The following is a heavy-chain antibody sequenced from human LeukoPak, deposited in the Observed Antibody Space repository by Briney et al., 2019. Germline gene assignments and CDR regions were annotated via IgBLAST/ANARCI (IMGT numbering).Heavy chain of an antibody. CDR2: ISGSGGNT. J-gene: IGHJ4*02. CDR1: GFTFSTYT. D-gene: IGHD3-3*02. Sequence: GGSLRLSCAASGFTFSTYTMSWVRQAPGKGLEWVSAISGSGGNTYYADSVKGRFTISRDNSKNTLYLQMDSLRADDTAVYYCAKAAFSRTSYFDYWGQGTLDTASS. V-gene: IGHV3-23*01. CDR3: AKAAFSRTSYFDY.